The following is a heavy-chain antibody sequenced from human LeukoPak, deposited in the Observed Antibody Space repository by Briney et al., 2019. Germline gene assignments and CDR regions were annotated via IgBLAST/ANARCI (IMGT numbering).Heavy chain of an antibody. CDR3: ATIDPLGFFDY. J-gene: IGHJ4*02. CDR1: GDFISKFY. D-gene: IGHD3-10*01. Sequence: SETLSLNCTVSGDFISKFYWSWIRQPPGKGLEWIGHLFLSGATNYSPSLKSRLTMPVDGSKRHFSLRLTSVTAADTAVYFCATIDPLGFFDYWGQGMLVTVSS. V-gene: IGHV4-59*01. CDR2: LFLSGAT.